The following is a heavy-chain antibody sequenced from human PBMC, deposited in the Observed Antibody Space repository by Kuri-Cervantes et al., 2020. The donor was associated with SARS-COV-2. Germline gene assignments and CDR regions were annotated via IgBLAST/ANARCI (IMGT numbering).Heavy chain of an antibody. CDR1: GFTFNSYS. CDR2: ISSSSSYI. V-gene: IGHV3-21*01. CDR3: ARSLDGYNYGPIDY. D-gene: IGHD5-18*01. Sequence: GESLKISCAASGFTFNSYSMNWVRQAPGKGLECVSSISSSSSYIYYADSVKGRFFISRDNAKNSLFLQMNSLRAEDTAVYYCARSLDGYNYGPIDYWGQGTLVTVSS. J-gene: IGHJ4*02.